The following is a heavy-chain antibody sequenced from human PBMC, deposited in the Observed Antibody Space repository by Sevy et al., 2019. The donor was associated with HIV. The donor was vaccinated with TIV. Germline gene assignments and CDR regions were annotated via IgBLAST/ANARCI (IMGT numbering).Heavy chain of an antibody. J-gene: IGHJ6*02. CDR3: GSLALGYCSGGSCYSGGGYYYGMDV. V-gene: IGHV1-2*02. D-gene: IGHD2-15*01. CDR1: GYTFTGYY. Sequence: ASVKVSCKASGYTFTGYYMHWVRQAPGQGLEWMGWINPNSGGTNYAQKFQGRVTMTRDTSISTAYMELSRLRSDDTAVYSCGSLALGYCSGGSCYSGGGYYYGMDVWGQGTTVTV. CDR2: INPNSGGT.